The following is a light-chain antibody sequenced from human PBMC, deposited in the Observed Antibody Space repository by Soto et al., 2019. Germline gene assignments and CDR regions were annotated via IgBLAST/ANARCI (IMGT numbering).Light chain of an antibody. V-gene: IGKV1-39*01. J-gene: IGKJ4*01. CDR1: QSISSY. CDR2: AAS. CDR3: QQSYSTPLLT. Sequence: DIQMTQSPSSLSASVGDRVTITCRASQSISSYLNWYQQKPGKAPKLLIYAASSLQSGVPSRFSGSGSGTYFTLTISSLQPEDFATYYCQQSYSTPLLTFGGGTKVEIK.